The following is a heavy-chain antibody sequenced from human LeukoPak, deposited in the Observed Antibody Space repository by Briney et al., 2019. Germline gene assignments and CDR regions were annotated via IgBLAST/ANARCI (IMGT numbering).Heavy chain of an antibody. Sequence: SVKVSCKASGGTFSSYAISWVRQAPGQGLEWMGGIIPIFGTANYAQKFQGRVTITADESTSTAYMELSSLRSEDTAVYYCAREPTTYYYDSSGYKGFDYWGQGTLVAVSS. D-gene: IGHD3-22*01. CDR1: GGTFSSYA. CDR3: AREPTTYYYDSSGYKGFDY. V-gene: IGHV1-69*13. J-gene: IGHJ4*02. CDR2: IIPIFGTA.